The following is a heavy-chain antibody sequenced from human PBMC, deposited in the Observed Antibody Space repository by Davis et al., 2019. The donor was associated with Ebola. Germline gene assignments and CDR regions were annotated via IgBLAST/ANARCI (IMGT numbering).Heavy chain of an antibody. CDR2: ISGSGGST. CDR3: ARDGGQNLDY. J-gene: IGHJ4*02. D-gene: IGHD3-3*01. V-gene: IGHV3-23*01. Sequence: GESLKISCAASGFTFSSYAMSWVRQAPGKGLEWVSAISGSGGSTYYADSVKGRFTISRDNSKNTLYLQMNSLRAEDTAVYYCARDGGQNLDYWGQGTLVTVSS. CDR1: GFTFSSYA.